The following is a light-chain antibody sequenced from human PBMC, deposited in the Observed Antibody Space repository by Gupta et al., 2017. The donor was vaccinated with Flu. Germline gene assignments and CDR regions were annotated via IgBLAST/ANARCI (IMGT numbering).Light chain of an antibody. J-gene: IGKJ4*01. CDR3: QQRGDWPLT. V-gene: IGKV3-11*01. Sequence: GERGTLSCRASQSVGSYLDWYQQKPGQAPRLLMYDTSKRATGIPARFSGSGSGTDFTLTISSLDPDDFAVYYCQQRGDWPLTFGGGTKVEI. CDR2: DTS. CDR1: QSVGSY.